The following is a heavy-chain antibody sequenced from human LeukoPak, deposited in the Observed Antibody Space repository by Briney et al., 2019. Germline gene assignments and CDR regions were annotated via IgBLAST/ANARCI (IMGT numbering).Heavy chain of an antibody. J-gene: IGHJ5*02. CDR3: ARNYGSGSYYHKSAFDP. CDR2: ISSSSSYI. Sequence: GGSLRLSCAASGFTFSSYSMNWVRQAPGKGLEWVSSISSSSSYIYYADSVKGRFTISRDNAKNSLYLQMNSLRAEDTAVYYCARNYGSGSYYHKSAFDPWGQGTLVTVSS. V-gene: IGHV3-21*01. CDR1: GFTFSSYS. D-gene: IGHD3-10*01.